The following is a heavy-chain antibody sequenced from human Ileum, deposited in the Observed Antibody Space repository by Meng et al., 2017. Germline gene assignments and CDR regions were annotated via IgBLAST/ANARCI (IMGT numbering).Heavy chain of an antibody. CDR3: ARGGVGAATAGPIDY. D-gene: IGHD3-10*01. CDR2: IQYDGSNY. Sequence: QVPLVESGGGVVQPGTSLRLACTASGFTFSHYAMHCVRKAPGKGLEWLSVIQYDGSNYYYADSVKGRFTISRDDSENTLFLQMDSLTTEDSGVYYCARGGVGAATAGPIDYWGQGILVTVSS. CDR1: GFTFSHYA. V-gene: IGHV3-30*04. J-gene: IGHJ4*01.